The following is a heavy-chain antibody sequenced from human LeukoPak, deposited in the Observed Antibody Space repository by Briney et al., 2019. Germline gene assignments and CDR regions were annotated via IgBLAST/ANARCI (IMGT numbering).Heavy chain of an antibody. D-gene: IGHD3-10*01. Sequence: PSETLSLTCTVSGESISGFYWTWIRQPPGKGLEWIGYIYYSGSTNYNPSLKSRVTISVDTSKNQFSLKLSSVTAADTAVYYCARGGFSGSGYNWFDPWGQGTLVTVSS. CDR2: IYYSGST. CDR3: ARGGFSGSGYNWFDP. J-gene: IGHJ5*02. CDR1: GESISGFY. V-gene: IGHV4-59*12.